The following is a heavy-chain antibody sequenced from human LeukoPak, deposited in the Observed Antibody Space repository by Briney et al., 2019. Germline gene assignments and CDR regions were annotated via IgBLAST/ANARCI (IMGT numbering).Heavy chain of an antibody. Sequence: ASVKVSCEASGYTFTSYYMHWVRQAPGQGLEWMGIINPSGGSTSYAQKFQGRVTMTRDTSINTAYMELTRLRSDDTAVYYCAREAVADHAFDIWGQGTMVTVSS. CDR1: GYTFTSYY. CDR3: AREAVADHAFDI. CDR2: INPSGGST. V-gene: IGHV1-46*01. J-gene: IGHJ3*02. D-gene: IGHD6-19*01.